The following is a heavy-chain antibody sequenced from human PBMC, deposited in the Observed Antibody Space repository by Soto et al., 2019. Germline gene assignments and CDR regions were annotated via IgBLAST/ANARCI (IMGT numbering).Heavy chain of an antibody. CDR3: ARTVVPAAFFDY. V-gene: IGHV4-31*03. Sequence: SETLSLTCTVSGGSISSGGYYWSWIRQHLGKGLEWIGYIYYSGSTYYNPSLKSRVTISVDTSKNQFSLKLSSVTAADTAVYYCARTVVPAAFFDYWGQGTLVTVSS. CDR1: GGSISSGGYY. CDR2: IYYSGST. J-gene: IGHJ4*02. D-gene: IGHD2-2*01.